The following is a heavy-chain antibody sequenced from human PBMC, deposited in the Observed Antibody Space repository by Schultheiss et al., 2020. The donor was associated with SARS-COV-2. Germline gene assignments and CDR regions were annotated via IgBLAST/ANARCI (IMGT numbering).Heavy chain of an antibody. J-gene: IGHJ2*01. CDR2: IYPGDSDT. V-gene: IGHV5-51*01. D-gene: IGHD3-22*01. CDR3: ARRQYYDSSGYKDWYFDL. Sequence: GESLKISCKGSGYSFTSYWNGWVRQMPGKGLEWMGIIYPGDSDTRYSPSFQGQVTISAEKSISTAYLQWRSLKASDTAMYYCARRQYYDSSGYKDWYFDLWGRGTLVTVSS. CDR1: GYSFTSYW.